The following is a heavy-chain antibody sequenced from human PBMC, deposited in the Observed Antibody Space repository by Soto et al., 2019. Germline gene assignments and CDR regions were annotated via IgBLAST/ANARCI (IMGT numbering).Heavy chain of an antibody. CDR1: GFTFSNYA. Sequence: QVQLVESGGGVVQPARSLRLSCADSGFTFSNYAMHWVRQAPDKGLEWVAVISYDGDNKYYADSVKGRFTFSRDNYKNTLYLQMNSLPTEDTAVYYCARVDAMLAPTGARFEYWGQGTLVTVST. V-gene: IGHV3-30-3*01. CDR2: ISYDGDNK. CDR3: ARVDAMLAPTGARFEY. J-gene: IGHJ4*02. D-gene: IGHD1-1*01.